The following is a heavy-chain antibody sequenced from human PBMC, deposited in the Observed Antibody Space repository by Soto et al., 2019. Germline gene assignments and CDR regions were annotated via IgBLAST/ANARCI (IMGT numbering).Heavy chain of an antibody. V-gene: IGHV3-64*01. J-gene: IGHJ4*02. Sequence: GGSLRLSCAASGFTFSSYAMHWVRQAPGKGLEYVSAITSSGGSTFYANSVKGRFTISRDNAKNSLYLQMNSLRAEDTAVYYCARDHEDSDGSGSYYSWGQGTLVTVSS. CDR2: ITSSGGST. CDR1: GFTFSSYA. D-gene: IGHD3-10*01. CDR3: ARDHEDSDGSGSYYS.